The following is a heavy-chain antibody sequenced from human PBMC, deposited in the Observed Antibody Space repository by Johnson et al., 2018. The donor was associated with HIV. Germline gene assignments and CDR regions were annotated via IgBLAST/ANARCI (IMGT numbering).Heavy chain of an antibody. V-gene: IGHV3-53*01. D-gene: IGHD5-12*01. Sequence: VQLVESGGGLIQPGGSLRLSCVASGFTVSSNYMSWVRQAPGKGLEWVSVIYSGGSTYYADSVKGRFTLSRDSSKNTLYLQMNSRRAEDTAVYYCAREGVVATITDAFDIWGQGTMVTVSS. J-gene: IGHJ3*02. CDR1: GFTVSSNY. CDR3: AREGVVATITDAFDI. CDR2: IYSGGST.